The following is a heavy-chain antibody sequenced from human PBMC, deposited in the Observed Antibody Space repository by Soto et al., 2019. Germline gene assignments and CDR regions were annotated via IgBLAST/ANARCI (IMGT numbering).Heavy chain of an antibody. J-gene: IGHJ6*02. D-gene: IGHD6-13*01. V-gene: IGHV5-51*01. CDR1: GYSFTSYW. CDR2: IYPGDSDT. CDR3: ARSLPIAAAGYYYYYYGMDV. Sequence: GESLKISCKGSGYSFTSYWIGWVRQMPGKGLEWMGIIYPGDSDTRYSPSFQGQVTISADKSISTAYLQWSSLKASDTAMYYCARSLPIAAAGYYYYYYGMDVWGQGTTVTVSS.